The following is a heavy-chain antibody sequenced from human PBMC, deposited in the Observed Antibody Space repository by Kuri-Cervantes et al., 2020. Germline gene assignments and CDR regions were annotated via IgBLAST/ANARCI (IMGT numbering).Heavy chain of an antibody. Sequence: SETLSLTCTVSGGSISSYYWSWIRQPPGKGLGWIGYIYYSGSTNYNPSLKSRVTISVDTSKNQFSLKLSSVTAADTAVYYCAGLYSSRRFDYWGQGTLVTVSS. D-gene: IGHD6-13*01. CDR3: AGLYSSRRFDY. CDR1: GGSISSYY. CDR2: IYYSGST. J-gene: IGHJ4*02. V-gene: IGHV4-59*08.